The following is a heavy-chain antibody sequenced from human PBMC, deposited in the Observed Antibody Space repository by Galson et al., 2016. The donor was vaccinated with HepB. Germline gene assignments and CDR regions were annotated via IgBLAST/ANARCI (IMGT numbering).Heavy chain of an antibody. D-gene: IGHD1-26*01. Sequence: TLSLTCTVSGGSISSTNWWSCVRQPPGKGLEWIGNMFYSGSTYYNPSLKSRVTISVDTSRNQFSLQLTSVTAADTAVYYCARQSVGAFDYWGQGTLVTVSS. J-gene: IGHJ4*02. CDR3: ARQSVGAFDY. CDR2: MFYSGST. V-gene: IGHV4-39*01. CDR1: GGSISSTNW.